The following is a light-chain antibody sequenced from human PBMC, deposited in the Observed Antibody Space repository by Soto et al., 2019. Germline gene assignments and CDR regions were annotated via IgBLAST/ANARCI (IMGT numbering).Light chain of an antibody. Sequence: EIVLTQSPATLSLSPGERATLSCRASQSVSSYLPCYQQKPGQAPRLLIYDASNRATGIPARFSGSGSGTDFTLTISSLEPEDFAVYYCQQRSKGLTFGGGTKVEIK. J-gene: IGKJ4*01. CDR1: QSVSSY. CDR2: DAS. CDR3: QQRSKGLT. V-gene: IGKV3-11*01.